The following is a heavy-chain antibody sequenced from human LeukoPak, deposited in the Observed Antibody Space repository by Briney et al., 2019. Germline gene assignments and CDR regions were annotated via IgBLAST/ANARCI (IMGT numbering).Heavy chain of an antibody. CDR3: AGGRDLSV. J-gene: IGHJ3*01. Sequence: PGGSLRLSCRISAYTFSPYWMRWVRQVPGKGLMWVSRIDFDATMTSYAESVKGRFTISRDNAKKMLYLQMNGLRLDDTAVYYCAGGRDLSVWGQGTVVTVS. CDR2: IDFDATMT. CDR1: AYTFSPYW. V-gene: IGHV3-74*01.